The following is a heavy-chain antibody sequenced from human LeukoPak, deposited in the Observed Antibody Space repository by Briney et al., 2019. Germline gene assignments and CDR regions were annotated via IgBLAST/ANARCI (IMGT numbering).Heavy chain of an antibody. CDR2: ISGNNDNP. J-gene: IGHJ4*02. Sequence: ASVRVSCKTSGYTFSNFGINWVRQAPGQGLEWLGWISGNNDNPNYGQKFQGRFTVTTDSSTSTAYMELRNLRFDDTAVYYCARDGTSTDDYWGQGTLVTVSS. CDR1: GYTFSNFG. V-gene: IGHV1-18*01. CDR3: ARDGTSTDDY. D-gene: IGHD2-2*01.